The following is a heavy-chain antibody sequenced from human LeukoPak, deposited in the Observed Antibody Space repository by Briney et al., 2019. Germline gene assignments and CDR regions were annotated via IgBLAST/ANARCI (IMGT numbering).Heavy chain of an antibody. CDR3: ARASGSSWYERRLHAYYYYMDV. CDR2: IDYSGST. D-gene: IGHD6-13*01. V-gene: IGHV4-39*07. Sequence: SETLSLTRTVSGGSIISTTYYWGWIRQPPGEGLEWIGSIDYSGSTYYNPSLESRVTISVDTSKNQFSLNLSSVTAADTAVYSCARASGSSWYERRLHAYYYYMDVWGKGTTVTVSS. CDR1: GGSIISTTYY. J-gene: IGHJ6*03.